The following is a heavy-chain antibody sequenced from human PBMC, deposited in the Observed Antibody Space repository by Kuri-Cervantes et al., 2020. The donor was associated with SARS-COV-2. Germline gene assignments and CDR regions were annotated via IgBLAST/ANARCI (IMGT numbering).Heavy chain of an antibody. CDR2: ISAYNGNT. CDR3: ARDRLAAACTTEHRH. Sequence: ASVKVSCKASGYTFTSYDISWVRQAPGQGLEWMGWISAYNGNTNYAQKLQGRVTMTTDTSTSSAYMELRSLRSDDTAVYYCARDRLAAACTTEHRHWGQGTLVTVSS. J-gene: IGHJ1*01. D-gene: IGHD6-13*01. CDR1: GYTFTSYD. V-gene: IGHV1-18*01.